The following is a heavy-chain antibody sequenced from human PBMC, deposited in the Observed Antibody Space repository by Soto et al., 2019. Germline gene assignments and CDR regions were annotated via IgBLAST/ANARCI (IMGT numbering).Heavy chain of an antibody. CDR3: ATVFSEYSSSWFGFDP. J-gene: IGHJ5*02. D-gene: IGHD6-13*01. Sequence: ASVKVSCKVSVYTLTELSRHWVRQAPGKGLEWMGGSDPEDGDTIYAQNFQGRVTMTEDTSTDTAYMELSSLRSEDTAVYYCATVFSEYSSSWFGFDPWGQGTLVTVSS. CDR1: VYTLTELS. V-gene: IGHV1-24*01. CDR2: SDPEDGDT.